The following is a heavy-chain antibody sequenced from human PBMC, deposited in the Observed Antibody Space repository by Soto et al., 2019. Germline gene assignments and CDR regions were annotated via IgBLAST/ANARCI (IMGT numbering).Heavy chain of an antibody. Sequence: GASVKVSCKVSGYTLTELSMHWVRQAPGKGLEWMGGFDPEDGETIYAQKFQGRVTMTEDTSTDTAYMELSSLRSEDTAVYYCATRGSGWYYFDYWGQGTLVTVSS. V-gene: IGHV1-24*01. CDR2: FDPEDGET. J-gene: IGHJ4*02. D-gene: IGHD6-19*01. CDR1: GYTLTELS. CDR3: ATRGSGWYYFDY.